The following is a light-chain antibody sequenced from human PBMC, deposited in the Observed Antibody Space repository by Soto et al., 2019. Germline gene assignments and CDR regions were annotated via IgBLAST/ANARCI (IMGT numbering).Light chain of an antibody. CDR1: SSDVGGYNY. J-gene: IGLJ1*01. Sequence: QSALTQPASWSGSPGQSITISCIGASSDVGGYNYVSWYQQYQGKAPKLMIYGVSNRPSGVSNRFSGSKSGNTASLTISGLQAEDEADYYCSSYTSSSTLLFGTGTKVTVL. CDR2: GVS. V-gene: IGLV2-14*01. CDR3: SSYTSSSTLL.